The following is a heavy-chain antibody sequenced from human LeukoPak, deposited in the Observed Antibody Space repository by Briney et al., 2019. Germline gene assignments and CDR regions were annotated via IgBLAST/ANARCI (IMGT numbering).Heavy chain of an antibody. D-gene: IGHD1-1*01. CDR1: GGTFSSYT. Sequence: SVKVSCKASGGTFSSYTISWVRQAPGQGLEWMGRIIPILGIANYAQKFQGRVTITADKSTSTAYMELSSLRSEDTAVYYCAGVPAELDPGAWFDPWGQGTLVTVSS. J-gene: IGHJ5*02. CDR2: IIPILGIA. V-gene: IGHV1-69*02. CDR3: AGVPAELDPGAWFDP.